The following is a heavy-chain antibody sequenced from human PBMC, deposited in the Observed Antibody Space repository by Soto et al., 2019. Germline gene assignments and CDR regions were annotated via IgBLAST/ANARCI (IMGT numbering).Heavy chain of an antibody. V-gene: IGHV4-34*01. CDR2: INHSGTT. CDR1: GGSFSDYS. J-gene: IGHJ3*01. Sequence: PSETLSLTCAVFGGSFSDYSWGWIRQPPGKGLEWIGEINHSGTTNYNPSLKSRVTISVDTSKSQFSLKLNSVTAADTALFYCVRGAYGPDAFDLWGRGTVVTVSS. CDR3: VRGAYGPDAFDL. D-gene: IGHD4-17*01.